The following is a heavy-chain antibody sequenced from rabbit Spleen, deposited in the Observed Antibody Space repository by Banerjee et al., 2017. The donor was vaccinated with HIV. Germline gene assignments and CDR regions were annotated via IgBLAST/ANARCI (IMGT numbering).Heavy chain of an antibody. CDR3: ARSYGGSLPYAYLHL. D-gene: IGHD4-2*01. J-gene: IGHJ4*01. CDR2: INVGSSDNT. Sequence: QSLKESGGDLVKPGASLTLTCTASGFTLSSYYYMCWVRQAPGKGLEWIVCINVGSSDNTYYASWAKGRFTVSRTSSTTVTLQMTSLTAADTATYFCARSYGGSLPYAYLHLWGQGTLVTVS. CDR1: GFTLSSYYY. V-gene: IGHV1S40*01.